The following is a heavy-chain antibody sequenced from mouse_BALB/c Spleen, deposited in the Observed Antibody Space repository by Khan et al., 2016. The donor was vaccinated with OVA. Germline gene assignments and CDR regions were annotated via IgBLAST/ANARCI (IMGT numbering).Heavy chain of an antibody. Sequence: EVELVESGGGLVKPGGSLKLSCAASGFTFSSYTMSWVRQTPEKRLEWVATISSGGSYTYYADSVKGRFTISSDNAKNTQYLQMSSLKSEETAMYYCTRGEGYYGNPYAMDYWGQGTSVTVSS. CDR3: TRGEGYYGNPYAMDY. D-gene: IGHD2-1*01. CDR2: ISSGGSYT. J-gene: IGHJ4*01. CDR1: GFTFSSYT. V-gene: IGHV5-6-4*01.